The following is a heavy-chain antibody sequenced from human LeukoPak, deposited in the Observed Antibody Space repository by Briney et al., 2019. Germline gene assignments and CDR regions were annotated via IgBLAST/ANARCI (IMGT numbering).Heavy chain of an antibody. J-gene: IGHJ4*02. Sequence: GASVKVSCKVSGYTLTELSMHWVRQAPGEGLEWMGGFDPEDGDTIYAQKFQGRVTMTEDTSTDTAYMELSSLRSEDTAVYYCATGHSNYDYVWGSFGYWGQGTLVTVSS. CDR2: FDPEDGDT. CDR1: GYTLTELS. D-gene: IGHD3-16*01. CDR3: ATGHSNYDYVWGSFGY. V-gene: IGHV1-24*01.